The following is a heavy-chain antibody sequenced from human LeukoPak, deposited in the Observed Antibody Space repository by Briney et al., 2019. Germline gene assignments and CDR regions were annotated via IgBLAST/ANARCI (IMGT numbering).Heavy chain of an antibody. CDR1: GGSISSYY. D-gene: IGHD2-15*01. V-gene: IGHV4-59*01. J-gene: IGHJ3*02. CDR3: ARDRDYCSGGSCYSGPFDI. CDR2: IYYSGST. Sequence: PSETLSLTCTVSGGSISSYYWSWIRQPPGKGLEWIGYIYYSGSTNYNPSLKGRVTISVDTSKNQFSLKLSSVTAADTAVYYCARDRDYCSGGSCYSGPFDIWGQGTMVTVSS.